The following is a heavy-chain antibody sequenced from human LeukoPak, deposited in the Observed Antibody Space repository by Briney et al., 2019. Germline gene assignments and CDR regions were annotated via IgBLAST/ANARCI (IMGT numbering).Heavy chain of an antibody. CDR2: INPNSGGT. CDR1: GYTFTGYY. V-gene: IGHV1-2*02. J-gene: IGHJ6*03. CDR3: ARVPGTSYYYYYMDV. Sequence: GASVKVSCKASGYTFTGYYMHWVRQAPGQGLEWMGWINPNSGGTNYAQKFQGRVTMTRDTSIRTVYMELSRLRSDDTAVYYCARVPGTSYYYYYMDVWGKGTTVTVSS. D-gene: IGHD1-7*01.